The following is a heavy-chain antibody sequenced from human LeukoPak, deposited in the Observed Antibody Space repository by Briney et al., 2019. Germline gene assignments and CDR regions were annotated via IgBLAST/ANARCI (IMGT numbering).Heavy chain of an antibody. CDR2: IYTSGST. V-gene: IGHV4-4*07. CDR3: ARGRSGSYRLLRSMYYGMDV. D-gene: IGHD1-26*01. Sequence: SETLSLTCTVSGGSISSYYWSWIRQPAGKGLEWIGRIYTSGSTNYNPSLKSRVTMSVDTSKNQFSLKLSSVTAADTAVYYCARGRSGSYRLLRSMYYGMDVWGQGTTVTVSS. CDR1: GGSISSYY. J-gene: IGHJ6*02.